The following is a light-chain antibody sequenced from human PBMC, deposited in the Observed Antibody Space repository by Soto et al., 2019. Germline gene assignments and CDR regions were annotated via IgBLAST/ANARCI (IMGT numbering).Light chain of an antibody. CDR2: AAS. V-gene: IGKV3-20*01. Sequence: EIVLAQSPGTLSLSPGESATLSCRASQSVSSSFLAWYQQKAGQAPRLLIYAASRRATGISDRFSGSGSGTDFTLTISRLEPEDFAVYYCQQYVSSPWAFGQGTKVEI. J-gene: IGKJ1*01. CDR1: QSVSSSF. CDR3: QQYVSSPWA.